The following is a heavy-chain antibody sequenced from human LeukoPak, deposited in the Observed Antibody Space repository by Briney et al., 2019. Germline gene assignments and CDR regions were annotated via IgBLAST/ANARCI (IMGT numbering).Heavy chain of an antibody. J-gene: IGHJ4*02. Sequence: GGSLRLSCATSGFTVSAYAMAWVRQAPGKGLEWVSTIYDDNTYYADSVKGRFAISTDNSKNTLYLQMNSLRVEDTAVYFCAARKVRGVWFYLDYWGQGTLVTVSS. CDR3: AARKVRGVWFYLDY. CDR1: GFTVSAYA. D-gene: IGHD3-10*01. V-gene: IGHV3-23*01. CDR2: IYDDNT.